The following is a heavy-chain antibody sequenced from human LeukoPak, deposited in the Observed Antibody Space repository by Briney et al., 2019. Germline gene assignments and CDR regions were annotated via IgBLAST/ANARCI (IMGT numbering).Heavy chain of an antibody. CDR3: ARSSVVTAMVHLDY. D-gene: IGHD2-21*02. CDR1: GYTFTSYD. CDR2: IIPIFDTA. Sequence: SVKVSCKASGYTFTSYDINWVRQAPGQGLEWMGGIIPIFDTANYAQKFQGRVTITADKSTSTAYMELSSLRSEDTAVYYCARSSVVTAMVHLDYWGQGTLVTVSS. J-gene: IGHJ4*02. V-gene: IGHV1-69*06.